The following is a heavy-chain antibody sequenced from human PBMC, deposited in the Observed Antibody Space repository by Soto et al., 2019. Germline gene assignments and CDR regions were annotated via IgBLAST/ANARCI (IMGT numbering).Heavy chain of an antibody. D-gene: IGHD3-10*01. CDR3: TRDLLPLYGSGSYYFDY. CDR1: GFTFGDYA. Sequence: GGSLRLSCTASGFTFGDYAMSWFRQAPGKGLEWVGFIRSKAYGGTTEYAASVNGRFTISRDDSKSIAHLQMNSLKTEDTAVYYCTRDLLPLYGSGSYYFDYWGQGTLVTVSS. CDR2: IRSKAYGGTT. J-gene: IGHJ4*02. V-gene: IGHV3-49*03.